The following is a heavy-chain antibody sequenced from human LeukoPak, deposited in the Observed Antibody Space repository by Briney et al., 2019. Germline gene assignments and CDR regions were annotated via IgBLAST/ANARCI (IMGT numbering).Heavy chain of an antibody. CDR1: GYSFTSYW. V-gene: IGHV5-51*01. J-gene: IGHJ5*02. Sequence: GESLEISCKGSGYSFTSYWIGWVRQMPGKGLEWMGIIYPDDSDTRYSPSFQGQVTISADKSISTAYLQWSSLKASDTAMYYCARRGYSGSYWGTYNWFDPWGQGTLVTVSS. D-gene: IGHD1-26*01. CDR3: ARRGYSGSYWGTYNWFDP. CDR2: IYPDDSDT.